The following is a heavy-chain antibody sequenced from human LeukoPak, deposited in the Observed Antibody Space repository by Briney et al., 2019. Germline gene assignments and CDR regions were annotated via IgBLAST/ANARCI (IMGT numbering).Heavy chain of an antibody. CDR2: INPNSGGT. V-gene: IGHV1-2*02. Sequence: ASVKVSCKASGYTFTGYYMHWVRQAPGQGLEWMGWINPNSGGTNYAQKFQGRVTMTRDTSISTAYMELSRLRSDDTAVYYCASFDWRGSYEHDAFDIWGQGTMVTVSS. CDR1: GYTFTGYY. D-gene: IGHD1-26*01. CDR3: ASFDWRGSYEHDAFDI. J-gene: IGHJ3*02.